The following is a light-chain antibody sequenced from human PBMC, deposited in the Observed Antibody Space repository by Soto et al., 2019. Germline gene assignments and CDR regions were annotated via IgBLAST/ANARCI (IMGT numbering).Light chain of an antibody. CDR3: LQDINYPWT. CDR2: DAS. Sequence: DIQMTQSPSTLSASVGDRVTITCRASQSINSWLAWYQQKPGKAPQILIYDASTLKSGVPSRFSASGSGTDFTLAISSLQPEDSATYYCLQDINYPWTFGQGTKVDIK. V-gene: IGKV1-5*01. CDR1: QSINSW. J-gene: IGKJ1*01.